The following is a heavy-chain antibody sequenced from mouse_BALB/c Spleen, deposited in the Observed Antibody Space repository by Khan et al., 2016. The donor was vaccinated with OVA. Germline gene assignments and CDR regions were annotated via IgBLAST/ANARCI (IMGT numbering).Heavy chain of an antibody. CDR2: IDPETDST. CDR1: GYTFADYE. D-gene: IGHD1-1*01. V-gene: IGHV1-15*01. J-gene: IGHJ4*01. CDR3: TRGSPYSMDY. Sequence: QVQLKESGAELVRPGASVTLSCKASGYTFADYEMHWVKQTPVHGLEWIGAIDPETDSTAYNQNFKAKATLTADKSSNTAYMELRSLTSEDSAVYYCTRGSPYSMDYWGQGTSVTVSS.